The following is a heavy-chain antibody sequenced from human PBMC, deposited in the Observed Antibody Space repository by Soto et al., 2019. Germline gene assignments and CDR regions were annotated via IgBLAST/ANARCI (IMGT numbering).Heavy chain of an antibody. CDR1: GFTFSSYG. J-gene: IGHJ4*02. V-gene: IGHV3-30*18. Sequence: QVQLVESGGGVVQPGRSLRLSCAASGFTFSSYGMHWVRQAPGKGLEWVAVISYDGSNKYYADSVKGRFTISRDNSKNPLYLQMNSLRAEDTAVYYCAKGSYSGSYWAYWGQGTLVTVSS. CDR3: AKGSYSGSYWAY. CDR2: ISYDGSNK. D-gene: IGHD1-26*01.